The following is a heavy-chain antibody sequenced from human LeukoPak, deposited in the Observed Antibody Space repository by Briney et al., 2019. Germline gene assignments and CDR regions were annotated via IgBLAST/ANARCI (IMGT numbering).Heavy chain of an antibody. CDR1: GYTFTSYD. Sequence: ASVTVSCKASGYTFTSYDINWVRQATGQGLEWMGWMNPNSGNTGYAQKFQGRVTMTRNTSISTAYMELSSLRSEDTAVYYCARVGGRIAARRGTFDYWGQGTLVTVSS. V-gene: IGHV1-8*01. D-gene: IGHD6-6*01. CDR3: ARVGGRIAARRGTFDY. CDR2: MNPNSGNT. J-gene: IGHJ4*02.